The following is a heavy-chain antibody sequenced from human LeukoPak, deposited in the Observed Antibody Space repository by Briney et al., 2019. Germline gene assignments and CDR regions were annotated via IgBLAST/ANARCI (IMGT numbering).Heavy chain of an antibody. D-gene: IGHD2-2*01. CDR1: GYTFTSYD. V-gene: IGHV1-8*01. CDR3: SRGLNLVPAANDY. CDR2: MNPNSGNT. Sequence: VASVKVSCKGSGYTFTSYDINWVRQATGHELEWMGWMNPNSGNTDYTQNYEGRVTITRNTSNSTAYMELRSLRSEDTAVYCCSRGLNLVPAANDYWGQGTLVTVSS. J-gene: IGHJ4*02.